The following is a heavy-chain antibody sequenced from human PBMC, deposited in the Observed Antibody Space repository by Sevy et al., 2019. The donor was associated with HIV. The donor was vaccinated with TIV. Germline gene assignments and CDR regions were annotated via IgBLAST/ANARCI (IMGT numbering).Heavy chain of an antibody. Sequence: ASVKVSCKTSGYTFTEHFLHWVRQVPGQGLEWMVWIDPDSRDTNSAQKFQGRVTMTRDTSFRTAYMELTSLTSDDTALYYCARNPQSTEFDRSGRRLLYWYFDLWGRGTLVTVSS. CDR3: ARNPQSTEFDRSGRRLLYWYFDL. CDR2: IDPDSRDT. V-gene: IGHV1-2*02. J-gene: IGHJ2*01. D-gene: IGHD3-22*01. CDR1: GYTFTEHF.